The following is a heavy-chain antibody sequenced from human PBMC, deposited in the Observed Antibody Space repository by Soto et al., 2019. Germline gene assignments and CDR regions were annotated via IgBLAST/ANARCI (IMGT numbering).Heavy chain of an antibody. D-gene: IGHD2-21*01. CDR2: IRPANGNT. CDR3: ARIVAAPGTSVNWFDP. Sequence: QVPLVQSGAEVKKPGASVKVSCKTSGYMFTAYTLHWVRQAPGQRPEWMGWIRPANGNTDSSQKFQGRLTFTTNTSASTVYMDLSNLKPEDTALYYCARIVAAPGTSVNWFDPWGQGTLVTVSS. CDR1: GYMFTAYT. J-gene: IGHJ5*02. V-gene: IGHV1-3*01.